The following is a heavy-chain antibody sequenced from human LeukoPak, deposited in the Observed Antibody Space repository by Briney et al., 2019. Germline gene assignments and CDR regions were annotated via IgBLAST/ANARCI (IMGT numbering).Heavy chain of an antibody. CDR3: AKGMPTTGWPGDS. CDR1: GSTFTGYY. J-gene: IGHJ4*02. D-gene: IGHD1-1*01. Sequence: ASVKLSCTTSGSTFTGYYMHWVRQAPGQGLEWMGWINPNSGGTSYAQKFQGRFTLTRDTSISTAYMELSRLTSDDPAFYYCAKGMPTTGWPGDSWGQGTLVTVSS. CDR2: INPNSGGT. V-gene: IGHV1-2*02.